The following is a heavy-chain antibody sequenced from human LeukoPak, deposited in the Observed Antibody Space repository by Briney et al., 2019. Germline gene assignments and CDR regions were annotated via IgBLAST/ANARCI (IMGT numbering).Heavy chain of an antibody. CDR3: ARMAVAAAGSFDY. V-gene: IGHV1-69*04. Sequence: SVKVSCKASGGTFSSYAISWVRQAPGQGLERMGRIIPILGIANYAQKFQGRVTITADKSTSTAYMELSSLRSEDTAVYYCARMAVAAAGSFDYWGQGTLVTVSS. J-gene: IGHJ4*02. CDR1: GGTFSSYA. D-gene: IGHD6-13*01. CDR2: IIPILGIA.